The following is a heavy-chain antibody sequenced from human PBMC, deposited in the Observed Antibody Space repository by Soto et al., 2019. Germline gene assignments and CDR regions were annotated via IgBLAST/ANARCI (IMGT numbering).Heavy chain of an antibody. CDR1: GFTFSSYG. CDR3: AKDLTYQPDYGDYYNGMDV. CDR2: ISYDGSNK. Sequence: QVQLVESGGGVVQPGRSLRLSCAASGFTFSSYGMHWVRQAPGKGLEWVAVISYDGSNKYYADSVKGRFTISRDNSKNPLYLQMNSLRAEDTAVYYCAKDLTYQPDYGDYYNGMDVWGQGTTVTVS. J-gene: IGHJ6*02. V-gene: IGHV3-30*18. D-gene: IGHD4-17*01.